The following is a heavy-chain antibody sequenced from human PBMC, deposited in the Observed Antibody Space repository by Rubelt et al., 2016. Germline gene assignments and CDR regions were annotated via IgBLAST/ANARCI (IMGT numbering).Heavy chain of an antibody. CDR3: ARASSNHFDY. CDR1: GFTFSSYG. D-gene: IGHD2-15*01. CDR2: IWYVGSNK. J-gene: IGHJ4*02. Sequence: QVQLVESGGGVVQPGRSLRLSCAASGFTFSSYGMHWVRQAPGKGLEWVAVIWYVGSNKYYADSVKGRFTISRDNSKSTRYLQMNSLRAEDTAVYYCARASSNHFDYWGQGTLVTVSS. V-gene: IGHV3-33*01.